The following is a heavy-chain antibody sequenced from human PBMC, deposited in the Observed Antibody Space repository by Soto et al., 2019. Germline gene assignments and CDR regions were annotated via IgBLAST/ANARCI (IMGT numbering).Heavy chain of an antibody. V-gene: IGHV4-59*08. CDR1: GDSIRPPY. Sequence: PSWTLSLTCAVSGDSIRPPYWSWVRQPPEKGLEFIGYIHYSGSAVYNPSLKGRVTISLDTSKNQFSLKLSSVTAADTAVYYCARAKAPLYSSSWYWFDPWGQGTLVTVSS. D-gene: IGHD6-13*01. CDR3: ARAKAPLYSSSWYWFDP. CDR2: IHYSGSA. J-gene: IGHJ5*02.